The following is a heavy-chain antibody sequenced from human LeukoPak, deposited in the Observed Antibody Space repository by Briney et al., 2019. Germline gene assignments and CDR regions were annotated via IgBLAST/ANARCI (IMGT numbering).Heavy chain of an antibody. Sequence: PGGSLRLSCSASGFTFDDYAMHWVRHAPGKGLEWVSGISWNSGSIGYADSVKGRFTISRDNAKNSLYLQMNSLRAEDTALYYGAKDSLGFDPWGQGTLVTVSS. V-gene: IGHV3-9*01. CDR2: ISWNSGSI. CDR1: GFTFDDYA. J-gene: IGHJ5*02. CDR3: AKDSLGFDP.